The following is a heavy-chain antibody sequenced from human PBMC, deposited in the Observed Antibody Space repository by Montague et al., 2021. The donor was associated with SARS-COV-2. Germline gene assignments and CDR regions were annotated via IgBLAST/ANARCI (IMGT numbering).Heavy chain of an antibody. CDR1: GDSVSHDF. Sequence: SETLSLTCTVSGDSVSHDFWTWIRQPAGKGLEWIGYVYYSRSSSXNPXLMCRVSIAVDTSKNQFSLRLSTVTAADTAIYYCVRDPAPSGSGTFYDYWGQGTLVAVSS. V-gene: IGHV4-59*02. D-gene: IGHD1-26*01. J-gene: IGHJ4*02. CDR3: VRDPAPSGSGTFYDY. CDR2: VYYSRSS.